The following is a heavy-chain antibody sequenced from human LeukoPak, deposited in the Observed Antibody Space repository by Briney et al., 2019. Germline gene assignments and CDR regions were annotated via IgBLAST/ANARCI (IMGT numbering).Heavy chain of an antibody. CDR1: GYTFTDHY. Sequence: ASVKVSCKASGYTFTDHYIHWVRQAPGQGLERMGRIKPDSGATNYAQKFQGRVTMTRDTSISTAHMELSRLTSDDTAVYYCARPEYRYGYILDYWGQGTLVTVSS. J-gene: IGHJ4*02. D-gene: IGHD5-18*01. CDR3: ARPEYRYGYILDY. CDR2: IKPDSGAT. V-gene: IGHV1-2*06.